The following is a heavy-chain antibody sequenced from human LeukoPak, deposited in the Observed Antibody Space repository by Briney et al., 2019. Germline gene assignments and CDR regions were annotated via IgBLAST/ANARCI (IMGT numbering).Heavy chain of an antibody. Sequence: GGSLRLSCVASGFTFSGYSMHWVRQAPGKGLEWVSSISSSNIYYTDSLKGRFTISRDNAKNSLYLQMNSLRAEDTAVYYCARDITMVRYYYMDVWGKGTTVTVSS. J-gene: IGHJ6*03. D-gene: IGHD3-10*01. V-gene: IGHV3-21*01. CDR3: ARDITMVRYYYMDV. CDR1: GFTFSGYS. CDR2: ISSSNI.